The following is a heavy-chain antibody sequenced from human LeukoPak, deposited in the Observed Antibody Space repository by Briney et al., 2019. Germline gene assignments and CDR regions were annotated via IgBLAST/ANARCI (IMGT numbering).Heavy chain of an antibody. D-gene: IGHD3-10*01. J-gene: IGHJ4*02. V-gene: IGHV3-48*03. CDR2: ISSSGSTI. CDR3: ARDPKLLWFGEPRFDY. CDR1: GFTFSSYE. Sequence: PGGSLRLSCAASGFTFSSYEMNWVRQAPGKGLEWVSYISSSGSTIYYADSVKGRFTISRDNAKNSLYLQMNSLRAEDTAVYYCARDPKLLWFGEPRFDYWGQGTLVTVSS.